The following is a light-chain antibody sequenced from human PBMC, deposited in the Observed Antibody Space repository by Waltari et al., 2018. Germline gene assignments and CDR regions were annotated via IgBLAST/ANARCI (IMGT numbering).Light chain of an antibody. CDR2: MAS. V-gene: IGKV1-5*03. J-gene: IGKJ4*01. CDR1: QSIATR. CDR3: QQYSSVPLT. Sequence: DIQMTQSPSSLSASEGDRVTITCRASQSIATRLNWYQQKPGKAPKVLIYMASTLERGVPSRFSGSGDGTEFTLTISSVRPDDFGTYYCQQYSSVPLTFGGGTKVEIK.